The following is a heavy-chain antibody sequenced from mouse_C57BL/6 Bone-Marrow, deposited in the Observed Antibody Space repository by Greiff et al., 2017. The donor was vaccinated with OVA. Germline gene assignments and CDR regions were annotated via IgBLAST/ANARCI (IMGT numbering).Heavy chain of an antibody. CDR1: GFTFSNYW. Sequence: EVKVEESGGGLVQPGGSMKLSCVASGFTFSNYWMNWVRQSPEKGLEWVAQIRLKSDNYATHYAESVEGRFTISRDDSKSSVYLQMNNLRAEDTGIYYCTYDYDEGAMDYWGQGTSVTVSS. D-gene: IGHD2-4*01. J-gene: IGHJ4*01. V-gene: IGHV6-3*01. CDR3: TYDYDEGAMDY. CDR2: IRLKSDNYAT.